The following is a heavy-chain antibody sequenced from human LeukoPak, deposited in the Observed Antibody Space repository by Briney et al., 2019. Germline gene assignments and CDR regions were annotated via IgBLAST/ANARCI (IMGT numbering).Heavy chain of an antibody. J-gene: IGHJ6*02. Sequence: GASVKVSCKASGYTFTDYYMHWVRQAPGQGLEWMGWINPNSGDTNYAQKFQGRVTMTRDTSISTAYMELSRLRSGDTAVYYCAFASSADQSEYGMDVWGQGTTVTVSS. D-gene: IGHD1-26*01. CDR1: GYTFTDYY. CDR3: AFASSADQSEYGMDV. V-gene: IGHV1-2*02. CDR2: INPNSGDT.